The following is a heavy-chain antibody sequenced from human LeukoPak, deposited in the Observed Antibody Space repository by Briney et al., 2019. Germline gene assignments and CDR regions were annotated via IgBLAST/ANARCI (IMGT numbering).Heavy chain of an antibody. CDR1: GYTFTSYG. V-gene: IGHV1-18*01. J-gene: IGHJ4*02. CDR3: ARVDGSGSYLDSFDY. D-gene: IGHD3-10*01. CDR2: ISAYNGNT. Sequence: GASVKVSCKASGYTFTSYGISWVRQAPGQGLEWMGWISAYNGNTNYAQKLQGRVTMTTDTSTSIVYMELRSLRSDDTAVYYCARVDGSGSYLDSFDYWGQGTLVTVSS.